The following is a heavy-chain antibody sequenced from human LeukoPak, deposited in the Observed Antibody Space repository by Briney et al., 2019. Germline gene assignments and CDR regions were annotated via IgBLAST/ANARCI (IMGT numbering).Heavy chain of an antibody. CDR3: ARDNGLSWFDP. V-gene: IGHV3-53*01. Sequence: PGGSLRLSCAASGFTVSTNYMTWVRQAPGKGLEWVSVIYSGGGGTTHYADSVKGRFTISRDNSKNTVSLQMNSLTAEDTAIYYCARDNGLSWFDPWGQGTLVTVSS. CDR1: GFTVSTNY. J-gene: IGHJ5*02. CDR2: IYSGGGGTT.